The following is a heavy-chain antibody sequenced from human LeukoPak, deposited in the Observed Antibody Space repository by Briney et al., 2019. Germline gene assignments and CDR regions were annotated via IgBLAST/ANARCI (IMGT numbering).Heavy chain of an antibody. Sequence: GGSLRLSCAASGFTFSKYAMSWVRQAPGKGLEWVSVISGGGGTTYYADSVKGRFTISRDNSKNTLYLQMNSLRVEDTAVYYCAKDLEEVVVITLDYWGQGTLVTVSS. D-gene: IGHD3-22*01. CDR3: AKDLEEVVVITLDY. J-gene: IGHJ4*02. CDR2: ISGGGGTT. V-gene: IGHV3-23*01. CDR1: GFTFSKYA.